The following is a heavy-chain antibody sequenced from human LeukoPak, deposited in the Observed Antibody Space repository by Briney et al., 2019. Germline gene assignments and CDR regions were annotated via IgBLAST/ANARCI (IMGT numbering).Heavy chain of an antibody. V-gene: IGHV3-15*01. CDR2: IKKKTDGGTT. J-gene: IGHJ4*02. CDR1: GFTFSNAW. Sequence: GGSLRLSCVVSGFTFSNAWMSWVRQAPGKGLEWVGRIKKKTDGGTTDYAAPVKGRFTISRDDSKNTLYLQMNSLKPEDTAVYYRTTEYYYDSSGLFDYWGQGTLVTVSS. CDR3: TTEYYYDSSGLFDY. D-gene: IGHD3-22*01.